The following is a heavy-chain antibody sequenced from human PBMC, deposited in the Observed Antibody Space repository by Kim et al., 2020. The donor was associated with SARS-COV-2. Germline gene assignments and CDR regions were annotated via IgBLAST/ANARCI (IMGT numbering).Heavy chain of an antibody. CDR2: IYYSGST. V-gene: IGHV4-59*01. Sequence: SETLSLTCTVSGGSISGFYWSWIRQPPGKGLEWIAYIYYSGSTNYNPSLKSRVTISVDTSKNQFSLKLTSATAADTALYYCARAGGSSWLLYHFDYWGQGTLVTVSS. CDR3: ARAGGSSWLLYHFDY. CDR1: GGSISGFY. D-gene: IGHD6-13*01. J-gene: IGHJ4*02.